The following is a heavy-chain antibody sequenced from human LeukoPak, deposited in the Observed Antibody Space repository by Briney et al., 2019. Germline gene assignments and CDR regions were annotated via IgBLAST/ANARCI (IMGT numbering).Heavy chain of an antibody. D-gene: IGHD5-12*01. CDR1: GFTFSSDG. Sequence: GGSLSLSCAASGFTFSSDGMHWVRQAPGTGLEWVAVIWYDGSNKYYADPVKGRFTISRDNSENTLYLQMNSLGAEDTAMYYCARDQSGYDFGFDYWGQGVLVTVSS. J-gene: IGHJ4*02. V-gene: IGHV3-33*01. CDR2: IWYDGSNK. CDR3: ARDQSGYDFGFDY.